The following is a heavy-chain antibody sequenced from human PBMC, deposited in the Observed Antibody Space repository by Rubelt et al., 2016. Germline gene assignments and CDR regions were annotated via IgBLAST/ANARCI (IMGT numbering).Heavy chain of an antibody. V-gene: IGHV1-3*01. D-gene: IGHD2-2*01. CDR2: INSGKGDT. J-gene: IGHJ4*02. Sequence: AEVRKPGASVKISCKASGYIFSDYTLAWVRQAPGQRLKWMGWINSGKGDTEYSEDFQDRVTITRDISASTVFIEVHSLTSEDTAVYYCVRKSSWSYFDFWGQGTLVTVSS. CDR1: GYIFSDYT. CDR3: VRKSSWSYFDF.